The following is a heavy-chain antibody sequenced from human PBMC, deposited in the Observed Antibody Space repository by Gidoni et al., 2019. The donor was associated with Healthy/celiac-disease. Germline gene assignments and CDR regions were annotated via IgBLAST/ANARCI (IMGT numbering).Heavy chain of an antibody. Sequence: KFQGRVTITRDTSASTAYMELSSLRSEDTAVYYCARDPLGDYGEGWYYFDYWGQGTLVTVSS. J-gene: IGHJ4*02. V-gene: IGHV1-3*01. D-gene: IGHD4-17*01. CDR3: ARDPLGDYGEGWYYFDY.